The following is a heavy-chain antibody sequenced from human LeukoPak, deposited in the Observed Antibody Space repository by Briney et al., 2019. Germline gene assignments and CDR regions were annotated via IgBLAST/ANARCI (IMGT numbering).Heavy chain of an antibody. Sequence: PSETLSLTCAVCGGSFSGYYWSWIRQPPGKGLEWIGEINHSGSTNYNPSLKSRVTISVETSKNQFSLKLSSVTAADTAVYYCASQPIAAAGIDYWGQGTLVTVSS. CDR3: ASQPIAAAGIDY. J-gene: IGHJ4*02. CDR1: GGSFSGYY. CDR2: INHSGST. V-gene: IGHV4-34*01. D-gene: IGHD6-13*01.